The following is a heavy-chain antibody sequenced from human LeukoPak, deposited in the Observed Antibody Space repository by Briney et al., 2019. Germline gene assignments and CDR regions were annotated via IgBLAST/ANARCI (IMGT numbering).Heavy chain of an antibody. Sequence: SETLSLTCAVYGGSFSGYYWSWIRQPPGKGLEWTGEINHSGSTNYNPSLKSRVTISVDTSKNQFSLKLSSVTAADTAVYYCARVAYSGSYYLDYWGQGTLVTVSS. CDR3: ARVAYSGSYYLDY. CDR2: INHSGST. V-gene: IGHV4-34*01. CDR1: GGSFSGYY. D-gene: IGHD1-26*01. J-gene: IGHJ4*02.